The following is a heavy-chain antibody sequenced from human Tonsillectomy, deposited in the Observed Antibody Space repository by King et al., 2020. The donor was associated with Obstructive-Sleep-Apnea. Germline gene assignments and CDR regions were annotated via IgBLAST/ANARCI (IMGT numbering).Heavy chain of an antibody. J-gene: IGHJ4*02. V-gene: IGHV4-39*07. Sequence: QLQESGPGLVKPSETLSLTCTVSGGSISSSSYYWGWIRQPPGKGLEWIGSIYYSGSTYYNPSLKSRVTISVDTSKNQFSLKLSSVTAADTAVYYCARFPPRSMIKTLDWGQGTLVTVSS. CDR1: GGSISSSSYY. CDR2: IYYSGST. D-gene: IGHD3-22*01. CDR3: ARFPPRSMIKTLD.